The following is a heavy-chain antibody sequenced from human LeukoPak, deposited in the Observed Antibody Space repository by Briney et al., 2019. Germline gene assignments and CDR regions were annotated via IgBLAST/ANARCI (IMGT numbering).Heavy chain of an antibody. CDR2: INHSVST. V-gene: IGHV4-34*01. J-gene: IGHJ4*02. Sequence: SETLSLTCAVYGGSISGYYWSWVRQPPGKGLEWIGEINHSVSTNYHPSLRSRVTISVDTSKNPYSLKLSSVTAADTAVYYCARDLHVWGSYRSFFDYWGQGTLVTVSS. D-gene: IGHD3-16*02. CDR1: GGSISGYY. CDR3: ARDLHVWGSYRSFFDY.